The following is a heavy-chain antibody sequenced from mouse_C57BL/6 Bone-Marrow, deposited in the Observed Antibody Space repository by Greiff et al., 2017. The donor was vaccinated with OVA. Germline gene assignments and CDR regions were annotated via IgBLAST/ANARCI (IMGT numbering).Heavy chain of an antibody. CDR1: GYTFTSYW. V-gene: IGHV1-5*01. Sequence: EVQLKESGTVLARPGASVKMSCKTSGYTFTSYWMHWVKQRPGQGLEWIGAIYPGNSDTSYNQKFKGKAKLNAVSSASPAYMELSSLTDEDSAIYYCTRDGYYPSYYAMDYWGQGTSVTVSS. CDR2: IYPGNSDT. CDR3: TRDGYYPSYYAMDY. J-gene: IGHJ4*01. D-gene: IGHD2-3*01.